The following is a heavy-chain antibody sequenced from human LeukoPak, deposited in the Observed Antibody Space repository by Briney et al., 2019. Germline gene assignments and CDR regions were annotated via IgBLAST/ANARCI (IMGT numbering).Heavy chain of an antibody. Sequence: GGSLRLSCAASGFTVSSNYMSWVRQAPGKGLEWVSSISSSSSYIYYADSVKGRFTISRDNAKNSLYLQMNSLRAEDTAVYYCARDSYYDFWSGMDVWGKGTTVTVSS. J-gene: IGHJ6*03. CDR1: GFTVSSNY. CDR3: ARDSYYDFWSGMDV. CDR2: ISSSSSYI. D-gene: IGHD3-3*01. V-gene: IGHV3-21*01.